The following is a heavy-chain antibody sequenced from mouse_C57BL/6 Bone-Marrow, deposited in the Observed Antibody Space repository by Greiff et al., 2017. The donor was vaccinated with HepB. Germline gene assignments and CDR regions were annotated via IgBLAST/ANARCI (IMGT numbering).Heavy chain of an antibody. Sequence: EVQGVESGGGLVQPGESLKLSCESNEYEFPSHDMSWVRKTPEKRLELVAAINSDGGSTYYPDTMERRFIISRDNTKKTLYLQMSSRRSEDTALYYCARRGSGYAGDWAMDYWGQGTSVTVSS. CDR3: ARRGSGYAGDWAMDY. CDR2: INSDGGST. CDR1: EYEFPSHD. D-gene: IGHD3-2*02. J-gene: IGHJ4*01. V-gene: IGHV5-2*01.